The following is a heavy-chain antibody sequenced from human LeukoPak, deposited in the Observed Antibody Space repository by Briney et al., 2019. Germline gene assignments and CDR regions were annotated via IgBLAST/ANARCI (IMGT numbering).Heavy chain of an antibody. CDR3: AKSSRMATITWDFDY. Sequence: HAGGSLRLSCAASGFTFSSYGMHWVRQAPGKGLEWVAFIRYDGSNKYYADSVKGRFTISRDNSKNTLYLQMNSLRAEDTAVYYCAKSSRMATITWDFDYWGQGTLVTVSS. J-gene: IGHJ4*02. CDR2: IRYDGSNK. V-gene: IGHV3-30*02. CDR1: GFTFSSYG. D-gene: IGHD5-24*01.